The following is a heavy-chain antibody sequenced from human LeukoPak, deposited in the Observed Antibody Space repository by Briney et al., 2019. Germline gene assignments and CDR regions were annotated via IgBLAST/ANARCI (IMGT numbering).Heavy chain of an antibody. J-gene: IGHJ4*02. Sequence: SETLSLTCTVSGGSISSSSYYWGWLRQPPGEGLEWIGYIYYSGTTDYSPSLRSRVTMSVDTSKSQFSLKLSSVTAADTAVYYCARMGAIAGASANPDHWGQGTLVTVSS. V-gene: IGHV4-61*05. CDR1: GGSISSSSYY. CDR3: ARMGAIAGASANPDH. CDR2: IYYSGTT. D-gene: IGHD4/OR15-4a*01.